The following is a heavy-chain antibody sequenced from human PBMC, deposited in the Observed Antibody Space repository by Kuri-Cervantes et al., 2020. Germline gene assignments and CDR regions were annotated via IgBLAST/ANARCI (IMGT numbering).Heavy chain of an antibody. D-gene: IGHD2-2*01. J-gene: IGHJ4*02. Sequence: LSLTCAASGFTFSSYWMSWVRQAPGKGLEWVANIKQDGSEKYYVDSVKGRFTISRDNAKNSLYLQMNSLRAEDTAVYYCARDRLRGTSCMGYWGQGTLVTVSS. CDR1: GFTFSSYW. CDR2: IKQDGSEK. CDR3: ARDRLRGTSCMGY. V-gene: IGHV3-7*03.